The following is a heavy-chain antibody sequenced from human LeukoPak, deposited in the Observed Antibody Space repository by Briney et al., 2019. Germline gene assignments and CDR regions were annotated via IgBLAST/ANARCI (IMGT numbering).Heavy chain of an antibody. CDR3: AKGTLGSCSGVTCYDFDN. CDR2: ITGSGRDT. V-gene: IGHV3-23*01. CDR1: GFAFSTYA. J-gene: IGHJ4*02. Sequence: GGSLRLSCAASGFAFSTYAMNWVRQAPGKRLGWVSSITGSGRDTYYAGSVKGRITISRDNSRNTLYLQMNSLRAEDTALYYCAKGTLGSCSGVTCYDFDNWGQGTLVTVSS. D-gene: IGHD2-8*02.